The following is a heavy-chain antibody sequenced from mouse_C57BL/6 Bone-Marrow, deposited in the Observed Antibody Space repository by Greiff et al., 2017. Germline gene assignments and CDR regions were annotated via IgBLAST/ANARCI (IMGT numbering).Heavy chain of an antibody. D-gene: IGHD2-3*01. CDR1: GFNIKDDY. CDR2: IDPEIGDT. J-gene: IGHJ2*01. CDR3: SSCDGHYFDF. V-gene: IGHV14-4*01. Sequence: VQLQQSGAELVRPGASVKLSCTASGFNIKDDYIHWVKQRPEQGLEWIGWIDPEIGDTEYASKFQGKATITSDTSSNTAYLQLSSLTSEDPAVYYCSSCDGHYFDFGGQGTPLIVAS.